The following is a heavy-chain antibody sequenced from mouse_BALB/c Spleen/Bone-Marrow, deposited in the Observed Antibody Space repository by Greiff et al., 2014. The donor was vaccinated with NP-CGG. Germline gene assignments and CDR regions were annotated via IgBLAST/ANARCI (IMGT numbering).Heavy chain of an antibody. V-gene: IGHV2-9*02. CDR2: IWAGGST. CDR3: ARDYYGSSYFDY. J-gene: IGHJ2*01. D-gene: IGHD1-1*01. Sequence: VMLVESGPGLVAPSQGLSITCTVSGFSLTSYGVHWVRQPPGKGLEWLGVIWAGGSTNYNSALMSRLSISKDNSKSQVFLKMNSLQTDDTAMYYCARDYYGSSYFDYWGQGTTLTVSS. CDR1: GFSLTSYG.